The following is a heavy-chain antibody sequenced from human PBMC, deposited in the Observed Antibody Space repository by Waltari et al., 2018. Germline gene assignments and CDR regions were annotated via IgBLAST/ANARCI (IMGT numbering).Heavy chain of an antibody. V-gene: IGHV1-46*01. D-gene: IGHD3-22*01. CDR1: GYTFTSYY. CDR3: ARGGTYYYDSSGYFPTWFDP. J-gene: IGHJ5*02. CDR2: INPSGGST. Sequence: QVQLVQSGAEVKKPGASVKVSCKASGYTFTSYYMHWVRQAPGQGLEWMGIINPSGGSTSHAQKFQGRVTMTRDTSTSTVYMELSSLRSEDTAVYYCARGGTYYYDSSGYFPTWFDPWGQGTLVTVSS.